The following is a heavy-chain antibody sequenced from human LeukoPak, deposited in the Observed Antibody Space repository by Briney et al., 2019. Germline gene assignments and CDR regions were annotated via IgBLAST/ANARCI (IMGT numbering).Heavy chain of an antibody. V-gene: IGHV1-18*04. CDR2: ISAYNGNT. CDR1: GYTFTSYG. J-gene: IGHJ4*02. Sequence: ASVKVSCKASGYTFTSYGVSWVRRAPGQGLEWMGWISAYNGNTDYAQKLQGRVTMTTDTSTSTAYMELRSLRSDDTAVYYCARAQQWLPQGYWGQGTLVTVSS. D-gene: IGHD6-19*01. CDR3: ARAQQWLPQGY.